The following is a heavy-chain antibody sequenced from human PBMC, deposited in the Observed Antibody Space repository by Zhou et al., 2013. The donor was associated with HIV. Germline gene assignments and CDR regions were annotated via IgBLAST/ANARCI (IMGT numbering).Heavy chain of an antibody. CDR1: GYSISSGYY. D-gene: IGHD7-27*01. Sequence: VQLQESGPGLVKPSETLSLTCAVSGYSISSGYYWGWIRQPPGKGLEWIGSIHHSGSTYYNPSLKSRVTISLDTSKNQLSLKVTSMTAADTAVYYCARGLGTDYFDFWGLGTLVTVSS. CDR2: IHHSGST. CDR3: ARGLGTDYFDF. V-gene: IGHV4-38-2*01. J-gene: IGHJ4*02.